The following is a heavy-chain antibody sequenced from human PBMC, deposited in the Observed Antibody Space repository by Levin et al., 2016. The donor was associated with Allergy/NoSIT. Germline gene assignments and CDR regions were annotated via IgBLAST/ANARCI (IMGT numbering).Heavy chain of an antibody. CDR2: INEDGSEK. CDR3: ARSKIAHDY. J-gene: IGHJ4*02. D-gene: IGHD2-21*01. Sequence: GESLKISCAASGLTLSSRWMTWVRQAPGKGLEWVANINEDGSEKNYVGSVKGRFTISRDSAKNSLSLQMNSLRPEDTAVYYCARSKIAHDYWGQGTLVTVSS. V-gene: IGHV3-7*03. CDR1: GLTLSSRW.